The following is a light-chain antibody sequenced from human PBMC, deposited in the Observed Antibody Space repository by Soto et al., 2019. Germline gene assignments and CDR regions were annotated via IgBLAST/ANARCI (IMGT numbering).Light chain of an antibody. V-gene: IGKV3-15*01. J-gene: IGKJ4*01. CDR2: GAS. CDR3: QQYNNWPPLT. CDR1: QSVSSN. Sequence: EIVMTQSPATLSVSPGERATLSCRASQSVSSNLAWYPQKPGQAPRLLIYGASTRATSIPARFSSSGSGTEFTLTISSLQSEDFAVYYCQQYNNWPPLTFGGGTKVEIK.